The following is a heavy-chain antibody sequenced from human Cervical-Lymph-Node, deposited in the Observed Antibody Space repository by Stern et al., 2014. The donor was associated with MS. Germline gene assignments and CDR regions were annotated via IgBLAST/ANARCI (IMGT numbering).Heavy chain of an antibody. D-gene: IGHD4-11*01. CDR2: IDDTGRT. J-gene: IGHJ4*02. V-gene: IGHV4-39*01. CDR3: VRQVTVRSRFDY. CDR1: GGSISSSYY. Sequence: QVQLQESGPGLVKPSETLSRTCTVSGGSISSSYYWGWIRQSSGKGLEWIGSIDDTGRTFYNPSLKSRVTIYVETSNKQVSLKLSSVTAADTAVYYCVRQVTVRSRFDYWGQGTLVTVSS.